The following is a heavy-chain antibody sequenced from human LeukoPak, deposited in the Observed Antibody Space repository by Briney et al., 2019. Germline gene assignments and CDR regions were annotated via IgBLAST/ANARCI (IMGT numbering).Heavy chain of an antibody. D-gene: IGHD2-15*01. J-gene: IGHJ4*02. CDR1: GYSFSGFY. CDR3: ARGTGYCSVVSCFEGTTTFAY. Sequence: ASVKVSCKASGYSFSGFYLFWVRQAPGQGLEWMGWLKPNNGGTYYTQKFQGRVTFTRDTSNNTAYMEVSSLTSDDTATYYCARGTGYCSVVSCFEGTTTFAYWGQGTLVTVSS. V-gene: IGHV1-2*02. CDR2: LKPNNGGT.